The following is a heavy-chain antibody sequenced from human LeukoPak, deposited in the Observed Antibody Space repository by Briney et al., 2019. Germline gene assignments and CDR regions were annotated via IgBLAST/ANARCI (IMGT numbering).Heavy chain of an antibody. Sequence: GGSLRLSCAASGFTFSDYYMSWIRQALGKGLEWVSYISNSCSNIYYADSVKGRFTISRDNQKNSLYPQIHSLRAEHTAVYYCAKRATPHNWGQGTLVTVSS. V-gene: IGHV3-11*04. J-gene: IGHJ4*02. CDR1: GFTFSDYY. CDR2: ISNSCSNI. CDR3: AKRATPHN.